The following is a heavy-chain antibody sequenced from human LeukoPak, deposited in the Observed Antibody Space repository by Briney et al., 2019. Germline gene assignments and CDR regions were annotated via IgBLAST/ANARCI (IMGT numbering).Heavy chain of an antibody. CDR3: LGGPFVVLLGDINFDWLLPFVY. V-gene: IGHV4-34*01. Sequence: SETLSLTCAVYGGSFSGYYWSWIRQPPATGLEWIGEINHSGSTNYHQSLNIRVPLSVDMSKDQFSFTLSSATAAAAAVYSFLGGPFVVLLGDINFDWLLPFVYWGQGALVTVSS. D-gene: IGHD3-9*01. CDR2: INHSGST. J-gene: IGHJ4*02. CDR1: GGSFSGYY.